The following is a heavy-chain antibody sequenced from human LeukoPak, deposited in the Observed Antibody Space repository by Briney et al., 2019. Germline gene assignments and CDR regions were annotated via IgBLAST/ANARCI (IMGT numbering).Heavy chain of an antibody. Sequence: PGGSLRLSCAASGFTFSSYWVHWVRQAPGKGLVWVSRINSDGSSTSYADSVKGRFTISRDNSKNTLYLQVNSLRAEDTAVYYCAKTRENYYGPGYGMDVWGQGTTVTVSS. CDR1: GFTFSSYW. CDR2: INSDGSST. V-gene: IGHV3-74*01. D-gene: IGHD3-10*01. CDR3: AKTRENYYGPGYGMDV. J-gene: IGHJ6*02.